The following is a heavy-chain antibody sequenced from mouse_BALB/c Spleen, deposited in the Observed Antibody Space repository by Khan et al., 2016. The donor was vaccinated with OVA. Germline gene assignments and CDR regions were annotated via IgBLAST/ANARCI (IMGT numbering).Heavy chain of an antibody. CDR2: IRKKASGYTT. CDR3: ARVDYGYGFAY. CDR1: GFTFTDYY. J-gene: IGHJ3*01. V-gene: IGHV7-3*02. D-gene: IGHD1-2*01. Sequence: EVELVESGGGLVQPGGSLRLSCATSGFTFTDYYMSWVRQPPGKALEWLGVIRKKASGYTTEYSATVKGRFTISRSNSQSILYLQMTTLRAEDSATDYCARVDYGYGFAYWGQGTLVTVSA.